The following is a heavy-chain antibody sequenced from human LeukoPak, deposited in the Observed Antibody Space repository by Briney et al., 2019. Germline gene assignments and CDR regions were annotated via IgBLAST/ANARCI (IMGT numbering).Heavy chain of an antibody. J-gene: IGHJ3*02. CDR1: GYTFTGYY. V-gene: IGHV1-2*02. Sequence: AAVKVCCTASGYTFTGYYMHWVRQPPGQGLEWMGWINPNSGDTHYAQKFQGRVTMTRDTSISTAYMELSRLRSEDTAVFYCARDRVVGLGIDNAFDIWGHGAIVSVSS. D-gene: IGHD2-15*01. CDR3: ARDRVVGLGIDNAFDI. CDR2: INPNSGDT.